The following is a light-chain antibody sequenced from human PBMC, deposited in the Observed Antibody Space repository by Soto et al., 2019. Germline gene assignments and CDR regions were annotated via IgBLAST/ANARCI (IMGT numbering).Light chain of an antibody. CDR1: QHIGTY. CDR3: QQYYDYPRT. V-gene: IGKV1-8*01. J-gene: IGKJ1*01. CDR2: AAS. Sequence: AIRMTQSPSSFSASTGDRVTITCRASQHIGTYLAWYQQKPGKAPNLLIYAASTLQSGVPSRFSGSGSGTEFTLTISCLQAEDFATYYCQQYYDYPRTFGQGTKVEIK.